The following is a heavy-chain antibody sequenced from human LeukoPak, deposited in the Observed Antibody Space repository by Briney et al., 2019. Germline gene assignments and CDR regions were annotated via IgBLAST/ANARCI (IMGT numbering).Heavy chain of an antibody. CDR1: GYSFTSYW. V-gene: IGHV5-51*01. Sequence: GESLKISCKGSGYSFTSYWIGWVRQMPGKGLEWMGIIYPGDSDTRYSPSFQGQVTISADKSISSAYLQWSSLKASDTAMYYCARVVEMATITLGYWGQGTLVTVSS. D-gene: IGHD5-24*01. J-gene: IGHJ4*02. CDR2: IYPGDSDT. CDR3: ARVVEMATITLGY.